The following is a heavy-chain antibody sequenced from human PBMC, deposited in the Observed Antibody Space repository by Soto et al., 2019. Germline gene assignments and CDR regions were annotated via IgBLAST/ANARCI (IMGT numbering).Heavy chain of an antibody. V-gene: IGHV4-31*03. CDR3: ARSVDP. J-gene: IGHJ5*02. CDR1: GGSISGGGYY. Sequence: QVHLQESGPGLVKPSQTLSLTCTVSGGSISGGGYYCSWIRQHPGKGLEWLGYIYHSGFTYYNPSLKSRVTISVDTSKNQFSLKLSSVTAADTAVYYCARSVDPWGLGTLVTVSS. CDR2: IYHSGFT.